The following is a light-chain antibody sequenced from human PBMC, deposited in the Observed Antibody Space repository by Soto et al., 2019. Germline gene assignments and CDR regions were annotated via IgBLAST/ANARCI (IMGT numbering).Light chain of an antibody. Sequence: QSVLTQPASVSGSPGQSITISCTGTSSDIGTYKYVSWYQQHPGKAPKLMIYEVSYRPLGVSNRFSGSKSGNTASLTISGLQAEDEADYYCSSYTSSSALDVIFGGGTKLTVL. CDR3: SSYTSSSALDVI. J-gene: IGLJ2*01. CDR1: SSDIGTYKY. CDR2: EVS. V-gene: IGLV2-14*01.